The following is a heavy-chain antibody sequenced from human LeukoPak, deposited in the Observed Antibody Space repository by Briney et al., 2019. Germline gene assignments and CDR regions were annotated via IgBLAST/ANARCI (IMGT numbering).Heavy chain of an antibody. V-gene: IGHV3-30*02. J-gene: IGHJ6*03. CDR1: GFTFSSYG. D-gene: IGHD3-22*01. Sequence: GGSLRLSCLGSGFTFSSYGMHWVRQAPGKGLEWVAFIRYDGSNKYYADSVKGRFTISRDNSKNTLYLQMNSLRAEDTAVYYCAKDADSSGEYYYYYMDVWGKGTTVTISS. CDR2: IRYDGSNK. CDR3: AKDADSSGEYYYYYMDV.